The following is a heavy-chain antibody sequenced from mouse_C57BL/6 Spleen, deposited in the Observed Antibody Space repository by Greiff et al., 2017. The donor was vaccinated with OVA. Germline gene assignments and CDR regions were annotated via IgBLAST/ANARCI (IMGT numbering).Heavy chain of an antibody. CDR1: GYSFTDYN. CDR2: INPNYGTT. J-gene: IGHJ3*01. CDR3: ARSSYYDYDGAWFAY. D-gene: IGHD2-4*01. V-gene: IGHV1-39*01. Sequence: EVQLQQSGPELVKPGASVKISCKASGYSFTDYNMNWVKQSNGKSLEWIGVINPNYGTTSYNQKFKGKATLTVDQSSSTAYMQLNSLTSEDSAVYYCARSSYYDYDGAWFAYWGQGTLVTVSA.